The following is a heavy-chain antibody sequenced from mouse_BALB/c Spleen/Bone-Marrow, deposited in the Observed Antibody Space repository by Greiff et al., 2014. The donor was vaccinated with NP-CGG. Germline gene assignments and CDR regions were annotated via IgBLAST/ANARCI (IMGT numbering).Heavy chain of an antibody. CDR1: GYSITGGYY. CDR2: ISYDGSN. J-gene: IGHJ4*01. CDR3: ASVEVHAMDY. Sequence: EVQRVESGPGLAKPSQSLSLTCSVTGYSITGGYYWNWVRQFPGNKLEWLGYISYDGSNHYNPSLTNRVSITRDTSKNQFFLKLNSVTTEDTGTYYCASVEVHAMDYWGQGTSVTVSS. V-gene: IGHV3-6*02.